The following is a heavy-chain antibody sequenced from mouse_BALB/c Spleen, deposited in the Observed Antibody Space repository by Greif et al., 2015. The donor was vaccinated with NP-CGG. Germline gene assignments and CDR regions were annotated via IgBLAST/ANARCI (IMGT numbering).Heavy chain of an antibody. CDR2: INPSTGYT. D-gene: IGHD2-4*01. CDR3: ARDYDYWYFDV. V-gene: IGHV1-7*01. J-gene: IGHJ1*01. Sequence: QVQLQQSGAELAKPGASVKMSCKASGYTFTSYWMHWVKQRPGPGLEWIGYINPSTGYTEYNQKFKDKATLTADKSSSTAYMQLSSLTSEDSAVYYCARDYDYWYFDVWGAGTTVTVSS. CDR1: GYTFTSYW.